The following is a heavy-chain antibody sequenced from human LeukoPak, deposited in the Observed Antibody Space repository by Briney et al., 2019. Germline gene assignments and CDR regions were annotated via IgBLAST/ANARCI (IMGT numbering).Heavy chain of an antibody. V-gene: IGHV4-34*01. J-gene: IGHJ6*03. Sequence: SETLSLTCAVFGGSFSGYYLSWIRQPPGKGLEWIGEINPGGSTDYNPSLKSRVTISMDTSKNRFSLNLTSVSAADTAVYYCARYAAGYYYFYMDVWGKGTSVTVSS. CDR1: GGSFSGYY. D-gene: IGHD2-15*01. CDR2: INPGGST. CDR3: ARYAAGYYYFYMDV.